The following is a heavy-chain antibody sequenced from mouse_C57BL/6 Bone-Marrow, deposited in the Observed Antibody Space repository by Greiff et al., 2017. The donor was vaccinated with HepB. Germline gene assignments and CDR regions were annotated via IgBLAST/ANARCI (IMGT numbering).Heavy chain of an antibody. CDR3: ARIYYGNYDGYFDV. CDR2: ISYDGSN. Sequence: EVQRVESGPGLVKPSQSLSLTCSVTGYSITSGYYWNWIRQFPGNNLEWMGYISYDGSNNYNPSLKNRISITRDTSKNQFFLKLNSVTTEDTATYYCARIYYGNYDGYFDVWGTGTTVTVSS. D-gene: IGHD2-1*01. CDR1: GYSITSGYY. J-gene: IGHJ1*03. V-gene: IGHV3-6*01.